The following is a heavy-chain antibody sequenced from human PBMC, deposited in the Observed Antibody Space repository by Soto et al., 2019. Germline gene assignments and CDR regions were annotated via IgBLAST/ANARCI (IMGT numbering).Heavy chain of an antibody. Sequence: GGSLRLSCAASGFTFSSYSMNWVRQAPGKGLEWVSSISSSSYIYYADSGKGRFTISRDNAKNSLYLQMNSLRAEDTAVYYCARDSEKGYFDYWGQGTLVTVSS. J-gene: IGHJ4*02. V-gene: IGHV3-21*01. CDR2: ISSSSYI. CDR3: ARDSEKGYFDY. CDR1: GFTFSSYS.